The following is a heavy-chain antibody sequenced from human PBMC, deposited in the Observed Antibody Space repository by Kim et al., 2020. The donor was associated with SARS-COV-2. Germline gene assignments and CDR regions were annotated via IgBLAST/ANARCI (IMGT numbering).Heavy chain of an antibody. V-gene: IGHV5-51*01. D-gene: IGHD3-22*01. J-gene: IGHJ4*02. Sequence: SPSCQGQVTISADKSISTAYLQWSSLKASDTAMYYCARGGAYYYDSSFDYWGQGTLVTVSS. CDR3: ARGGAYYYDSSFDY.